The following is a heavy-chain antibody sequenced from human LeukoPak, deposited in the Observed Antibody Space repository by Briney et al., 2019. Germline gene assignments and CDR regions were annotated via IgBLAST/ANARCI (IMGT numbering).Heavy chain of an antibody. Sequence: PSETLSLTCTVSGGSISSTSYYWGWIRQPPGKELEWMGSIYYSGSTYYNPSLKSRVTISVDTSKNQFSLKLSSVTAADTAVYYCASQGKYGDYGMDVWGQGTTVTVSS. V-gene: IGHV4-39*01. J-gene: IGHJ6*02. D-gene: IGHD4/OR15-4a*01. CDR1: GGSISSTSYY. CDR2: IYYSGST. CDR3: ASQGKYGDYGMDV.